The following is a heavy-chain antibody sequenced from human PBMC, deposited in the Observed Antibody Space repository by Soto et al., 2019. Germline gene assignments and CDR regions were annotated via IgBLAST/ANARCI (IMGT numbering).Heavy chain of an antibody. CDR1: GGSSISGGDY. D-gene: IGHD3-16*01. CDR2: IYYSGGT. Sequence: PSETLCLTYTVSGGSSISGGDYWSWISQPPGKGLEWIGFIYYSGGTYYKPSLKSRVTISVDTSKNKFSLNLSSVTAADTAVYYCARASTGELWVYANWFDPWGPGTLVTVSS. CDR3: ARASTGELWVYANWFDP. V-gene: IGHV4-30-4*01. J-gene: IGHJ5*02.